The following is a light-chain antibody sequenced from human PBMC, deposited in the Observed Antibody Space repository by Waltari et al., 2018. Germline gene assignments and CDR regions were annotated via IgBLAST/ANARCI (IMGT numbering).Light chain of an antibody. CDR1: NIGVKS. Sequence: SYVLTQPPSMSVAPGKTARITCGGNNIGVKSVQWYQQKPGQAPLLVIYYNSDRPSGIPERFSGSNSENTATLTINRVEAGDEADYYCQAWDSRSDHRVFGGGTKLTVL. J-gene: IGLJ3*02. CDR3: QAWDSRSDHRV. V-gene: IGLV3-21*04. CDR2: YNS.